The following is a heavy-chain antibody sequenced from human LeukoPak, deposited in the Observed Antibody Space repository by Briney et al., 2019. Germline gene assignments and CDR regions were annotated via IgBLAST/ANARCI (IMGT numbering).Heavy chain of an antibody. V-gene: IGHV4-59*01. CDR3: ARGQGYSYGYEWFDP. D-gene: IGHD5-18*01. CDR2: IYYSGST. J-gene: IGHJ5*02. CDR1: GGSISSYY. Sequence: PSETLSLTCTVSGGSISSYYWSWIRQPPGKGLEWIGYIYYSGSTNYNPSLRSRVTISVDTSKNQFSLKLSSVTAADTAVYYCARGQGYSYGYEWFDPWGQGTLVTVSS.